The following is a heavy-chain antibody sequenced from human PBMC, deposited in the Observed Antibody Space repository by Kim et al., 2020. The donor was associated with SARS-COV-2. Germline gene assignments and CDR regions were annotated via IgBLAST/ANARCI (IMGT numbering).Heavy chain of an antibody. V-gene: IGHV3-23*01. CDR3: ARGNYGLDY. J-gene: IGHJ4*02. CDR1: GFTFSSYG. D-gene: IGHD3-10*01. CDR2: ITVSGGST. Sequence: GGSLRLSCAASGFTFSSYGMSWVRQAPGKGLAWVSGITVSGGSTYYADSAKGRFTISRDNSKNTLYLQMNSLRAEDTAVYYCARGNYGLDYWRQGTLVTV.